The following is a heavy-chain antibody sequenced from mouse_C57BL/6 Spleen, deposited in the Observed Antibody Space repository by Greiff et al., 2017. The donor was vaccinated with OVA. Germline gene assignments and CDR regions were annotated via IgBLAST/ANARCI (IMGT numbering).Heavy chain of an antibody. CDR3: ARYQDTY. CDR1: GYTFTGYW. J-gene: IGHJ3*01. D-gene: IGHD3-3*01. V-gene: IGHV1-9*01. CDR2: ILPGSGST. Sequence: QVQLQQSGAELMKPGASVKLSCKATGYTFTGYWIEWVKQRPGHGLEWIGEILPGSGSTNYNEKFKGNATFTADTSSNTAYMQLSSLTTEDSAIYYCARYQDTYWGQGTLVTVSA.